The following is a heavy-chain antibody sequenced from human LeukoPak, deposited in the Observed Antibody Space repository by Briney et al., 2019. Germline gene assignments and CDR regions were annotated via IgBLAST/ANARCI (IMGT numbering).Heavy chain of an antibody. J-gene: IGHJ4*02. V-gene: IGHV3-21*01. CDR2: ISSSSAYI. Sequence: PGGSLRLSCVASGFTFNTHSMNWVRQAPGKGLEWVLSISSSSAYIYYADSVKGRFTISRDNAKNSVYLQMNSLRGEDTAVYYCARDYAGFCSGATCHFDSWGQGTLVTVSS. CDR1: GFTFNTHS. D-gene: IGHD2-2*03. CDR3: ARDYAGFCSGATCHFDS.